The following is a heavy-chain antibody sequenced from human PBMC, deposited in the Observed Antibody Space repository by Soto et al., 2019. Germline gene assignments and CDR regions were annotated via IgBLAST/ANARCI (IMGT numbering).Heavy chain of an antibody. Sequence: SVKVSCKASGYTFTSYSMHWVRQAPGQGLEWMGMIIPSFGAASYAQKFQGRVTITADESTSTAYMELSSLRSEDTAVYYCARDRGSRHDYFDYWGQGTLVTVSS. CDR1: GYTFTSYS. D-gene: IGHD1-26*01. J-gene: IGHJ4*02. CDR2: IIPSFGAA. V-gene: IGHV1-69*13. CDR3: ARDRGSRHDYFDY.